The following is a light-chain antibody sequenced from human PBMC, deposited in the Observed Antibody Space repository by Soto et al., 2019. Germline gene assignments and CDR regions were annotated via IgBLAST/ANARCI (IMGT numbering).Light chain of an antibody. V-gene: IGLV2-14*01. J-gene: IGLJ1*01. CDR3: TSFSSSTSLYV. Sequence: QSVLTQPASVSGSLGQSITISCTGTTRDIAGYNYISWYQQLPSKAPKLMIYQVTIRPSGISNRLSGSKSGNTASLTISGLQAEDEADYYCTSFSSSTSLYVFGTGTKVTVL. CDR1: TRDIAGYNY. CDR2: QVT.